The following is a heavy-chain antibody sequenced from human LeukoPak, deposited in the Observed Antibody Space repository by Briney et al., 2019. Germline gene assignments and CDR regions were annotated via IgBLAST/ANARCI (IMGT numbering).Heavy chain of an antibody. CDR1: GGTFSSYA. Sequence: SVKVSCKASGGTFSSYAISWVRQAPGQGLEWMGGIIPIFGTANYAQKFQGRVTITTDESTSTAYMELSSLRPEDTAVYYCASSLGAARPYYYYYMDVWGKGTTVTVSS. V-gene: IGHV1-69*05. J-gene: IGHJ6*03. CDR3: ASSLGAARPYYYYYMDV. D-gene: IGHD6-6*01. CDR2: IIPIFGTA.